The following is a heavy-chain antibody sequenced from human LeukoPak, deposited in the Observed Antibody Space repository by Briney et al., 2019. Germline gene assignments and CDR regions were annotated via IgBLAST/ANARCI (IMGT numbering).Heavy chain of an antibody. CDR1: GFTFSSYS. CDR3: ARGLRSHGMDV. V-gene: IGHV3-21*01. Sequence: PGGTLRLSCAASGFTFSSYSMNCVRQAPGKGLEGVSSISSSGSYIYYADSVKGRFTISRDNAKNSLYLQMNSLRAEDTAVYYCARGLRSHGMDVWGQGTTVTVSS. CDR2: ISSSGSYI. J-gene: IGHJ6*02.